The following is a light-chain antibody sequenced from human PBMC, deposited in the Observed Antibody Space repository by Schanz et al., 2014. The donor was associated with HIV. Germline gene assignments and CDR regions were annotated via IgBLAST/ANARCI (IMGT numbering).Light chain of an antibody. V-gene: IGLV2-14*02. CDR1: RNDVGTYNL. J-gene: IGLJ3*02. CDR3: SSYTSSSSRV. Sequence: QSALTQPASVSGSPGQSITISCTGTRNDVGTYNLVSWYQQHPGKAPQLMIYEVTKRPSGVSDRFSGSKSDNTASLTISGLQAEDEADYYCSSYTSSSSRVFGGGTKLTVL. CDR2: EVT.